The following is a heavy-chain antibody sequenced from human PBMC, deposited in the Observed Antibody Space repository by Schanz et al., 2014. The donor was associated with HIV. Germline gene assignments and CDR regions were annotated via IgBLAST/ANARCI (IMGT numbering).Heavy chain of an antibody. CDR3: AKTSITLGMDV. V-gene: IGHV3-23*01. CDR1: GFRFSSHA. J-gene: IGHJ6*02. D-gene: IGHD1-20*01. CDR2: ISISGETT. Sequence: EVQLLESGGGLVQPGESLRLSCAVSGFRFSSHAMTWVRQAPGKGLEWVSGISISGETTYYADSVKGRFTISRDNSKNTLYLQMNSLRAEDTAIYYCAKTSITLGMDVWGQGTTVTVSS.